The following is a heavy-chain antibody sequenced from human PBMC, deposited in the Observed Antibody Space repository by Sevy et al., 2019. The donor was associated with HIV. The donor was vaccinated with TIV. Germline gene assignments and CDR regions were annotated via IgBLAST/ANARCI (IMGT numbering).Heavy chain of an antibody. D-gene: IGHD1-1*01. CDR2: ISWNSGSI. Sequence: GGSLRLSCAASGFTFDDYAMHWVRQAPGKGLEWVSGISWNSGSIGYADSVKGRFTISRDNAKNSLYLQMNSLRAEDTAWYYCAKDSLQGPYYYYGMDVWGQGTTVTVSS. J-gene: IGHJ6*02. CDR3: AKDSLQGPYYYYGMDV. CDR1: GFTFDDYA. V-gene: IGHV3-9*01.